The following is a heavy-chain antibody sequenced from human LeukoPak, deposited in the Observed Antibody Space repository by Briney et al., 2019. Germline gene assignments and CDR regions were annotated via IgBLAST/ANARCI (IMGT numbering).Heavy chain of an antibody. CDR1: GFTLSIFW. V-gene: IGHV3-74*01. Sequence: GGSLTLSCAPSGFTLSIFWMHWVRQAPGGGRVWVSRINSDGSSTSYADSVKGRFTISSDNAKNALDLQMNSLRAEDTAVYYCARDGQGATTECDYWGQGTLVTVSS. CDR2: INSDGSST. CDR3: ARDGQGATTECDY. D-gene: IGHD5-12*01. J-gene: IGHJ4*02.